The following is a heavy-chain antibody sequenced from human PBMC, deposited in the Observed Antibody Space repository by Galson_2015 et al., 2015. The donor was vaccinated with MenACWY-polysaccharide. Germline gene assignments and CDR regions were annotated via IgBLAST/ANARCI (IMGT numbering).Heavy chain of an antibody. CDR2: ISSSGSTI. J-gene: IGHJ4*02. CDR1: GFTFSSYE. V-gene: IGHV3-48*03. D-gene: IGHD6-13*01. CDR3: ARGYSSSWYFDY. Sequence: SLRLSCAASGFTFSSYEMNWVRQAPGKGLEWVSYISSSGSTIYYADSVKGRFTISGENAKNSLYLQMNSLRAGDTAVYYCARGYSSSWYFDYWGQGTLVTVSS.